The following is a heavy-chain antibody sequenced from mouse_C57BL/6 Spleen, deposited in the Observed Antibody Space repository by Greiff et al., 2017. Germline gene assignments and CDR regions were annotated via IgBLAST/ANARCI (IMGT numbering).Heavy chain of an antibody. J-gene: IGHJ2*01. V-gene: IGHV2-5*01. D-gene: IGHD1-1*01. CDR1: GFSLTSYG. CDR2: IWRGGST. Sequence: VKLQESGPGLVQPSQSLSITCTVSGFSLTSYGVHWVRQSPGKGLEWLGVIWRGGSTDYNAAFMSRLSITKDNSKSQVFFKMNSLQADDTAIYYCAKGGATVVATNFDYWGQGTTLTVSS. CDR3: AKGGATVVATNFDY.